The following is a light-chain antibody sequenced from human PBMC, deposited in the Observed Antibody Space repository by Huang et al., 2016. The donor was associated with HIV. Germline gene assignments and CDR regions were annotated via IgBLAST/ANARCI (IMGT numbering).Light chain of an antibody. Sequence: QLTQSPPSLSASVGDTIIIHCRASQDIGTSLAWYQQKTGSAPKLLISVASTLQTGVPSRFSGDSAGTFFTLFITGLQPEDFATYYCQQLHTYPITFGQGTRLDIK. V-gene: IGKV1-13*02. CDR3: QQLHTYPIT. J-gene: IGKJ5*01. CDR1: QDIGTS. CDR2: VAS.